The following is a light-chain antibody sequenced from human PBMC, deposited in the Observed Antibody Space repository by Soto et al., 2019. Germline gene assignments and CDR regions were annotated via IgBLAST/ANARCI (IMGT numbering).Light chain of an antibody. CDR3: SSYTGSRYV. Sequence: QSALTQPASVSGSPGQSITISCTGTMSDVGDYNYVSWYQQHPGKAPKLMIYDVSNRPSGVSNRFAGSKSGNTASLTISGLQAEDEADYYCSSYTGSRYVFGTGTKLTVL. CDR2: DVS. J-gene: IGLJ1*01. V-gene: IGLV2-14*01. CDR1: MSDVGDYNY.